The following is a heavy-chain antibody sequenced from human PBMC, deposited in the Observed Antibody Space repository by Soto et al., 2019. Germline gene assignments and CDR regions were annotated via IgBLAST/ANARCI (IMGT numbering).Heavy chain of an antibody. CDR3: ARGSYYGSGSIFDY. J-gene: IGHJ4*02. D-gene: IGHD3-10*01. V-gene: IGHV4-39*01. Sequence: SETLSLTCTVSGGSISSSGYYWGWIRQPPGKGLEWIGNIYYSGSTNYNPSLKSRVTVSVDTSKNQFSLKVSSVTAADTAVYYCARGSYYGSGSIFDYWGQGTLVTVSS. CDR2: IYYSGST. CDR1: GGSISSSGYY.